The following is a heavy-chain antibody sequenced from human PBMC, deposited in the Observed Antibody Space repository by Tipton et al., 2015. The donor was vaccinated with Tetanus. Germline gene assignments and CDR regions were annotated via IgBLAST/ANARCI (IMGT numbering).Heavy chain of an antibody. CDR2: ISASGSII. CDR3: ARGPSYYDTSGYYEKGRFDY. D-gene: IGHD3-22*01. CDR1: GFTFSSYS. Sequence: SLRLSCAASGFTFSSYSMNWVRQAPGKGLEWVSYISASGSIIFYADSVRGRFTVSRDNAKNSLYLQVNSLRAEDTAVYYCARGPSYYDTSGYYEKGRFDYWGQGILVTVSS. V-gene: IGHV3-48*04. J-gene: IGHJ4*02.